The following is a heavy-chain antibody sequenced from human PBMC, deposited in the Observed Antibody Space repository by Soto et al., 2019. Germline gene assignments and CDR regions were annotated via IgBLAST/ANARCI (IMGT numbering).Heavy chain of an antibody. CDR3: ARDGYDFWSGYYRYYYGMDV. CDR2: IWYDGSNK. Sequence: GVSLRLSCVVSGLTFNQYTMNWVRQAPGKGLEWVAVIWYDGSNKYYADSVKGRFTISRDNSKNTLYLQMNSLRAEDTAVYYCARDGYDFWSGYYRYYYGMDVWGQGTTVTVSS. J-gene: IGHJ6*02. D-gene: IGHD3-3*01. V-gene: IGHV3-33*07. CDR1: GLTFNQYT.